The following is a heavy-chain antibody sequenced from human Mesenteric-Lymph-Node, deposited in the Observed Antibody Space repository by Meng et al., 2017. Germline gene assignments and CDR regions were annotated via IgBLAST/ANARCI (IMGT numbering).Heavy chain of an antibody. CDR1: GNTITSYG. D-gene: IGHD6-19*01. Sequence: QVHVVRSGTDEKKPGPPLKVSCYACGNTITSYGISGVRQPPKQLLGWMGWNSAYNANTNQAQKLQGTITMTTATSTSTAYMELRSLRSEDTAVYYCAREYSSGSESIDYWGQGTLVTVSS. J-gene: IGHJ4*02. CDR3: AREYSSGSESIDY. CDR2: NSAYNANT. V-gene: IGHV1-18*01.